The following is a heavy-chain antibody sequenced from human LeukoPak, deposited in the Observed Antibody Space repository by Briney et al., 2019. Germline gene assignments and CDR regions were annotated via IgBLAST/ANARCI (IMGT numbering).Heavy chain of an antibody. J-gene: IGHJ4*02. CDR1: GGSISSYY. V-gene: IGHV4-59*01. Sequence: SETLSLTCTVSGGSISSYYWNWIRQPPGKGLEWIGYIYNSGSTNYNPSLKSRVTISVDTSKKQFSLKLSSVTAADTAVYYCARMSFVRGSSLDYWGQGILVTVSS. CDR3: ARMSFVRGSSLDY. D-gene: IGHD6-6*01. CDR2: IYNSGST.